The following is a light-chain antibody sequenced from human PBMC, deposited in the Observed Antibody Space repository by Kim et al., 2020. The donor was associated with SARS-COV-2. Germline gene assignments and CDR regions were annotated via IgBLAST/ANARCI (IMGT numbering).Light chain of an antibody. CDR2: DVS. CDR3: SSYASTNTWV. Sequence: QSASVSGSPGQSITISCTGTSNDIGTYKYVSWYQHYPGKAPKLMIYDVSKRPSGVSNRFSGSKSANTASLTISGLQAEDEADYYCSSYASTNTWVFGGGTQLTV. J-gene: IGLJ3*02. V-gene: IGLV2-14*03. CDR1: SNDIGTYKY.